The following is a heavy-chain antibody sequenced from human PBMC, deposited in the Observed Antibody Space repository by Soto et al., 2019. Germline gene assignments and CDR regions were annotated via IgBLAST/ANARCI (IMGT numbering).Heavy chain of an antibody. Sequence: RLSCAASGFTVSSNYMNWVRQAPGKGLEWVTYISSSSSTIYYADSVKSRFTISRDNAKNSLYLQMNSLRAEDTAVYYCASDKTYSSRWYGYNWFDPWGQGTLVTVSS. J-gene: IGHJ5*02. D-gene: IGHD6-13*01. V-gene: IGHV3-48*01. CDR2: ISSSSSTI. CDR3: ASDKTYSSRWYGYNWFDP. CDR1: GFTVSSNY.